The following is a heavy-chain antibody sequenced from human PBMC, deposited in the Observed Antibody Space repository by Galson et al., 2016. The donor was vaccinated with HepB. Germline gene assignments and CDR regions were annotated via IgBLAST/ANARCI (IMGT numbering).Heavy chain of an antibody. Sequence: AASGFTFSSYAMHWVRQAPGKGLEWVALISYDGSNKYYADSVKGRFTLSRDNSKNTLYLQMNSLRAEDTAVYYCARGGTPYDFWTTGAFDIWGQGTMVTVSS. J-gene: IGHJ3*02. CDR2: ISYDGSNK. D-gene: IGHD3-3*01. V-gene: IGHV3-30-3*01. CDR3: ARGGTPYDFWTTGAFDI. CDR1: GFTFSSYA.